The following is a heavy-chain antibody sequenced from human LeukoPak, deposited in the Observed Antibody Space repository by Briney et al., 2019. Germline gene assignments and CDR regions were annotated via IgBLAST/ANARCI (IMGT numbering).Heavy chain of an antibody. CDR2: IYWDDDK. J-gene: IGHJ4*02. CDR3: AHKEYYALGSLGDSFDH. Sequence: SGPTLVNPTQTLTLTCTFSGFSLTTSGVGVGWIRQPPGKALEWLAVIYWDDDKRYSPSLKSRLTITKDTPKNQVVLTMTNMDPVDTATYFCAHKEYYALGSLGDSFDHWGQGTLVTVSS. D-gene: IGHD3-10*01. CDR1: GFSLTTSGVG. V-gene: IGHV2-5*02.